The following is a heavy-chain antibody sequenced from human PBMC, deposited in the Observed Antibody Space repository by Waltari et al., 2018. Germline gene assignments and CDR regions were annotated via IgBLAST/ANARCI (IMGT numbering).Heavy chain of an antibody. CDR3: ARGVVTIFGVVIPNWFDP. J-gene: IGHJ5*02. CDR1: GGSISSHS. V-gene: IGHV4-59*11. Sequence: QVQLQESGPGLVKPSETLSLTCTVSGGSISSHSWSWIRQPPGKGLEWIGYIYYSGSTNYNPSLKSRVTISVDTSKNQFSLKLSSVTAADTAVYYCARGVVTIFGVVIPNWFDPWGQGTLVTVSS. CDR2: IYYSGST. D-gene: IGHD3-3*01.